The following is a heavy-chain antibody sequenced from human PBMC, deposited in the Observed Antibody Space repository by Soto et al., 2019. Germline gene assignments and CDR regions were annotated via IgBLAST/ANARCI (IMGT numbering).Heavy chain of an antibody. Sequence: EVQLVETGGGLIQPGGSLRLSCAASGFTVSSNYMNWVRQAPGKGLEWVSIIYSDGTTSYADSVVGRFTISRDNFKNTLHLEMNSLRDEDTAVYYCAILSNWGQGALGNGSS. J-gene: IGHJ4*02. D-gene: IGHD6-6*01. CDR2: IYSDGTT. CDR3: AILSN. CDR1: GFTVSSNY. V-gene: IGHV3-53*02.